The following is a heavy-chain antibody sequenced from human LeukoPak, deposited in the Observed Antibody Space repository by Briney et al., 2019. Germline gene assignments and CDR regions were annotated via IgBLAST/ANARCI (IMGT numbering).Heavy chain of an antibody. CDR3: AKDLVRGSSWYASNFDY. Sequence: GGSLRLSCAASGFTFSSYGMHWVRQAPGKGVEGVAFIRYDGSNKYYADSVKGRFTISRDNSKNTLYLQMNTLRAEDAAVYSCAKDLVRGSSWYASNFDYWGQGTLVTVSS. CDR1: GFTFSSYG. CDR2: IRYDGSNK. D-gene: IGHD6-13*01. V-gene: IGHV3-30*02. J-gene: IGHJ4*02.